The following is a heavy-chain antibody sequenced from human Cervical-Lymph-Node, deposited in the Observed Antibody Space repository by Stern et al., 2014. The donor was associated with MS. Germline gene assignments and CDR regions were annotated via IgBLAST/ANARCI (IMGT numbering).Heavy chain of an antibody. Sequence: QVQLVESGGGLVKTGGSLRLSCAASEFSFSDYYMAWIRQAPGKGLEWISYITSSGSGTYYADSVRGRFTISRDNANNSLNLQMHSLRAEDTAVYYCAGYGGGQRRFTWGKAWFDPWGQGTLVTVSS. CDR2: ITSSGSGT. V-gene: IGHV3-11*01. CDR1: EFSFSDYY. J-gene: IGHJ5*02. CDR3: AGYGGGQRRFTWGKAWFDP. D-gene: IGHD3-16*01.